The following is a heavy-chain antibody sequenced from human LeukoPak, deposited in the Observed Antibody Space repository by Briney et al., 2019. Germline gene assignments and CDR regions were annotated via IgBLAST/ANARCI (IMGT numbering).Heavy chain of an antibody. D-gene: IGHD6-13*01. V-gene: IGHV3-21*01. Sequence: PGGSLRLSCAASGFTFSSYSMNWVRQAPGKGLEWVSSISSSSSYIYYADSGKGRFTISRDNPKNSLYLQMTGLRAEDTAVYYWARVGIAAAGTEYYYYYYMDVWGKGTTVTVSS. CDR1: GFTFSSYS. CDR2: ISSSSSYI. CDR3: ARVGIAAAGTEYYYYYYMDV. J-gene: IGHJ6*03.